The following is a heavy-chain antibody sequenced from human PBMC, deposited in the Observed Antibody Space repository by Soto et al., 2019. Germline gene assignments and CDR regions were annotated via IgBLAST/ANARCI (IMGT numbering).Heavy chain of an antibody. Sequence: QVQLQESGPGLVKPSQTLSLTCTVSGGSISSGDYYWSWIRQPPGKGLGGIGYIYYSGNTYYSPSLKSRVTISVDTAKNQFSLKLSSVTAADTAVYYCARERPDGTRLDPWGQGTLVTVSS. CDR3: ARERPDGTRLDP. CDR2: IYYSGNT. D-gene: IGHD2-2*01. CDR1: GGSISSGDYY. V-gene: IGHV4-30-4*01. J-gene: IGHJ5*02.